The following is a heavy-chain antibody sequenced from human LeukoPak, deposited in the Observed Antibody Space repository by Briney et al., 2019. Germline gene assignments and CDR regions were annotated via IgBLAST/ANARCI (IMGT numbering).Heavy chain of an antibody. CDR1: GFIFSSYW. V-gene: IGHV3-74*01. J-gene: IGHJ4*02. D-gene: IGHD5-18*01. CDR2: IHNDGSNDGSST. Sequence: PGGSLRLSCAASGFIFSSYWMHWVRQAPGKGLVWVSRIHNDGSNDGSSTNYADSVKGRFTISRDNAKNTLYLQMNSLRAEDTAIYYCVKSRGYGFFMDYWGQGTLVTVSS. CDR3: VKSRGYGFFMDY.